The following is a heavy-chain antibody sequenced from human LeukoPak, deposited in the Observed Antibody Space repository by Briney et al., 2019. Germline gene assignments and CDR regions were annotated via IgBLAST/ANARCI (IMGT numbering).Heavy chain of an antibody. Sequence: GGSLRLSCAASGFTFSSYAMSWVRQAPGKGLEWVSAISGSGGSTYYADSVKGRFTISRDNSKNTLYLQMNSLRAEDTAVYYCAKDVVPAAITADAFDIWGQGTMVTVSS. J-gene: IGHJ3*02. V-gene: IGHV3-23*01. D-gene: IGHD2-2*02. CDR3: AKDVVPAAITADAFDI. CDR2: ISGSGGST. CDR1: GFTFSSYA.